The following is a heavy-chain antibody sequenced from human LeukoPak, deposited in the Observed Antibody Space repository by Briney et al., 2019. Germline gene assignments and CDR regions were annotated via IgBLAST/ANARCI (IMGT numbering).Heavy chain of an antibody. CDR3: AKRGVVIRVILVGFHKEAYYFDS. J-gene: IGHJ4*02. CDR1: GITLSNYG. CDR2: ISDSGGST. Sequence: HPGGSLRLSCAVSGITLSNYGMTWVRQAPGKGLGWVAGISDSGGSTNYADSVKGRFTISRDNPKNTLYLQMNSLRAEDTAVYFCAKRGVVIRVILVGFHKEAYYFDSWGQGALVTVSS. D-gene: IGHD3-22*01. V-gene: IGHV3-23*01.